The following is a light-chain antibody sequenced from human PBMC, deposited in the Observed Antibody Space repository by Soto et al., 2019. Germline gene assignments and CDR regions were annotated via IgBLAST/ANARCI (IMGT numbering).Light chain of an antibody. CDR3: QQYGTSPPGT. CDR1: QSVSSSY. J-gene: IGKJ1*01. CDR2: GAS. Sequence: IMVTKSLATLSLSPEEIATLCGRACQSVSSSYLAWYQQKPGQAPRLLIYGASSRATGIPDRFSGSGSGTDFTLTISRLEPEDFAVYYCQQYGTSPPGTFGQGTKVDIK. V-gene: IGKV3-20*01.